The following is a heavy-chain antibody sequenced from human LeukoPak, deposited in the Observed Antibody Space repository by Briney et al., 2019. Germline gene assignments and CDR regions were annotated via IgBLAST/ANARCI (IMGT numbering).Heavy chain of an antibody. J-gene: IGHJ4*02. V-gene: IGHV3-49*04. CDR2: IRAKAYSGTA. CDR1: GFAFFDYA. Sequence: GGSLRLSCATSGFAFFDYAMSWVRQAPGKGLEWLGFIRAKAYSGTADYAASLQGRFRISRDDSNSIAYLQMNSLKTKDTAVYYCSRIGDYDPMTEYFLFDSWGQGTLVTVSS. CDR3: SRIGDYDPMTEYFLFDS. D-gene: IGHD2/OR15-2a*01.